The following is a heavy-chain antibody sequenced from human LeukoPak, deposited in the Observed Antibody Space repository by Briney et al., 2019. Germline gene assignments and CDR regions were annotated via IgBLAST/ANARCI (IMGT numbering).Heavy chain of an antibody. V-gene: IGHV3-23*01. CDR2: ISGSGDST. Sequence: GGSLRLSCAASGFTFSNYVMTWVRQAPGKGLEWVSSISGSGDSTYYADSVKGRFTISRDNFKNTLHLQMNSLRAEDTAVYYCAKVGCSGGSCYSVGYWGQGTLVTVSS. J-gene: IGHJ4*02. CDR1: GFTFSNYV. D-gene: IGHD2-15*01. CDR3: AKVGCSGGSCYSVGY.